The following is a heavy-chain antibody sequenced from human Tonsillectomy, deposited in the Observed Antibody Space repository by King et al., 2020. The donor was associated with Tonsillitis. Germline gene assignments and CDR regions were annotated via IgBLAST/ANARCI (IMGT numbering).Heavy chain of an antibody. CDR3: AKDLHYWAAMDV. V-gene: IGHV3-23*04. CDR1: GFSFRCCA. J-gene: IGHJ6*02. CDR2: VSHDGASA. Sequence: VQLVESGGGLVQPGGSLRLSCAVSGFSFRCCAMSWVRQAPGKGLEWVAGVSHDGASAHYADSVKGRFIVSRDNSKGTLSLQMNRLGAQDTAVYYCAKDLHYWAAMDVWGQGTTVIVSS. D-gene: IGHD2-15*01.